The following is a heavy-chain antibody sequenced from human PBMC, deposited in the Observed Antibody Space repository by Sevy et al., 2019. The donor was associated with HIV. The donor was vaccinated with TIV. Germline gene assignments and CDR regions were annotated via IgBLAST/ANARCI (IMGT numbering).Heavy chain of an antibody. J-gene: IGHJ6*02. CDR2: ISYDGSDK. CDR3: ARPRANYVDHYFFYAMDV. V-gene: IGHV3-30-3*01. D-gene: IGHD3-16*01. Sequence: GGSLRLSCAASGFALSNYYAMHWVRQAPGKGLEWVALISYDGSDKYYAYSVKGRFTSSRDNFKNTLYLQMNSLTTEDTAVYYCARPRANYVDHYFFYAMDVWGQGTTVTVSS. CDR1: GFALSNYYA.